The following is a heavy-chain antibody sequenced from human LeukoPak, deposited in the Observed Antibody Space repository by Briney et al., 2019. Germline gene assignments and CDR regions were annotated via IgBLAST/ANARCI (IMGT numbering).Heavy chain of an antibody. CDR1: GFTFSSYS. D-gene: IGHD3-22*01. V-gene: IGHV3-21*01. CDR3: ARDPTTMIVRGAFDI. J-gene: IGHJ3*02. CDR2: ISSSSSYI. Sequence: GGSLRLSCAASGFTFSSYSMNWVRQAPGKGLEWVSSISSSSSYIYYADSVKGRFTISRGNAKNSLYLQMNSLRAEDTAVYYCARDPTTMIVRGAFDIWGQGTMVTVSS.